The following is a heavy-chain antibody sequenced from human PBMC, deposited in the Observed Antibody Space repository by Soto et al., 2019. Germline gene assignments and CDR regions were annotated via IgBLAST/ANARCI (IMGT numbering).Heavy chain of an antibody. CDR3: ARAVFRYSSSTTNYYYGLGV. J-gene: IGHJ6*02. D-gene: IGHD6-19*01. CDR2: MYYSGST. V-gene: IGHV4-39*02. CDR1: GGSISSSNYF. Sequence: SSETLYLTCTVSGGSISSSNYFWGWIRRPPGKGLEWIGSMYYSGSTYYNPSLKSRVTISVDTSKNQFSLKLNSMTAADTAIYYCARAVFRYSSSTTNYYYGLGVWGQGTTVT.